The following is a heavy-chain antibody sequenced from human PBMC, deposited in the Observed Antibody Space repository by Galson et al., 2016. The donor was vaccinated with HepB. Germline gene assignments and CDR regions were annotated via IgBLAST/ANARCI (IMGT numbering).Heavy chain of an antibody. CDR3: AREVWRNYYGSGSYYEIDY. J-gene: IGHJ4*02. V-gene: IGHV1-18*01. D-gene: IGHD3-10*01. Sequence: GYTFTSYAISWVRQAPGQGLEWVGWVSAYSGNTNYAQKVQDRVTMTTDTSTSTAYMELRSLRSDDTAVYYCAREVWRNYYGSGSYYEIDYWGQGTLVTVSS. CDR1: GYTFTSYA. CDR2: VSAYSGNT.